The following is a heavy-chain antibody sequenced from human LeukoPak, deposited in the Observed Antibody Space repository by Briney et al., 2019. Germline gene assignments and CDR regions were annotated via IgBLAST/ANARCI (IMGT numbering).Heavy chain of an antibody. D-gene: IGHD4-17*01. J-gene: IGHJ4*02. CDR3: ARHGPVRSFDY. CDR1: GYAFSNHW. Sequence: PGGSLRLSCAASGYAFSNHWVNWVRQAPGKGLEWVADINLDGSARYYVDSVRGRFTISRDNAINSLYLEMNSLRADDTALYYCARHGPVRSFDYWGQGTLVTVSS. V-gene: IGHV3-7*01. CDR2: INLDGSAR.